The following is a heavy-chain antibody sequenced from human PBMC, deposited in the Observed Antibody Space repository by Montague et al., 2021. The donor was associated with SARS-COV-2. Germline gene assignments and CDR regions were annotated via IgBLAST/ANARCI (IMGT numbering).Heavy chain of an antibody. CDR3: ARVPTSYYYDSKAASATPDAFDI. V-gene: IGHV4-59*08. CDR1: GVSVTDYY. J-gene: IGHJ3*02. CDR2: VLYNNGT. Sequence: SETLSLTCTVSGVSVTDYYWSWILQPPGKRLEWVVGVLYNNGTNFNPSLKSRGTISVDTSKKQFSLKLSSVTAADTAVYYCARVPTSYYYDSKAASATPDAFDIWGQGTMVTVSS. D-gene: IGHD3-22*01.